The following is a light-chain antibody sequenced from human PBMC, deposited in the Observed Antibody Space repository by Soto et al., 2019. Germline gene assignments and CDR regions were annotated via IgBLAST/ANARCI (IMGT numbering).Light chain of an antibody. Sequence: QSVLTQPPSASGSPGQAVAISCTGTSSDVGGYNYVSWYQQPPGKAPKLVIYEVTKRPSGVPGRFSGSKSGNTASLTVSGLQADDEADYYCCSYGGSNNWVFGGGTQLTVL. CDR2: EVT. CDR3: CSYGGSNNWV. CDR1: SSDVGGYNY. V-gene: IGLV2-8*01. J-gene: IGLJ3*02.